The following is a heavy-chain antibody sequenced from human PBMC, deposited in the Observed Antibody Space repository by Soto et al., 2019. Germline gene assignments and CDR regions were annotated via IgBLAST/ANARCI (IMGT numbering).Heavy chain of an antibody. J-gene: IGHJ5*02. CDR1: GGSISSGGYY. CDR2: IYYNGNT. V-gene: IGHV4-31*11. CDR3: ARGPSKAESCLDP. D-gene: IGHD4-4*01. Sequence: SETLSLTCAVSGGSISSGGYYWRWIRQHPGKGPEWIGYIYYNGNTYYNPSLKSRVTISVDTSENQFSLKLSSVTAADTAVYYCARGPSKAESCLDPWGQGTLVTVSS.